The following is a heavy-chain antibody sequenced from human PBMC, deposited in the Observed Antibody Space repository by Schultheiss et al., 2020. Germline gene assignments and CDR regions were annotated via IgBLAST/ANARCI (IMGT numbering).Heavy chain of an antibody. D-gene: IGHD3-22*01. Sequence: GESLKISCAASGFTFSSYGMSWVRQAPGKGLEWVSGINWNGGSTGYADSVKGRFTISRDNAKNSLYLQMNSLRAEDTALYHCARRGYYYDSSGYYHLFDYWGQGTLVTVSS. CDR1: GFTFSSYG. CDR2: INWNGGST. V-gene: IGHV3-20*01. J-gene: IGHJ4*02. CDR3: ARRGYYYDSSGYYHLFDY.